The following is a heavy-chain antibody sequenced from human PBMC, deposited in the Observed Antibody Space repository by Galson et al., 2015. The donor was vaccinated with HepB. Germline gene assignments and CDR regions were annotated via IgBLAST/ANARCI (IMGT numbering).Heavy chain of an antibody. J-gene: IGHJ2*01. CDR2: INWSGGST. CDR1: GFTFDDYG. D-gene: IGHD5-18*01. CDR3: ARGRQLWFTGWNCYFDL. V-gene: IGHV3-20*04. Sequence: SLRLSCAASGFTFDDYGMSWVRQAPGKGLEWVSGINWSGGSTGYADSVKGRFTISRDNAKNSLYLQMNSLRADDTALYYCARGRQLWFTGWNCYFDLWGRGTLVTVSS.